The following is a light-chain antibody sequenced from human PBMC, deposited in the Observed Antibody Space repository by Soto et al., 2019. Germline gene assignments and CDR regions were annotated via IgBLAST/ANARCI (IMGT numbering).Light chain of an antibody. CDR2: GAS. V-gene: IGKV3-20*01. J-gene: IGKJ5*01. CDR1: QIVSSSY. CDR3: QQYTGPPTT. Sequence: DIVLTHSPGTLSLSPGERATLSCRASQIVSSSYLAWYQQKPGQAPRLLIYGASSRATGIPDRFSGSGSGTDFTLTITRLEPEDSAVYFCQQYTGPPTTFGQGTRLEIK.